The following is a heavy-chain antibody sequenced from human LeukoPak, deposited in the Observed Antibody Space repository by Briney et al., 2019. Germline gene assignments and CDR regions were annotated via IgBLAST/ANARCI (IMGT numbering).Heavy chain of an antibody. CDR3: AREDRTSRGSSSSPPTFDY. J-gene: IGHJ4*02. V-gene: IGHV1-2*02. CDR2: INPNSGGT. CDR1: GYTFTGYY. Sequence: ASVKVSCKASGYTFTGYYMHWVRQAPGQGLEWMGWINPNSGGTNYAQKFQGRVTMTRDTSISTAYMELSRLRSDDTAVYYCAREDRTSRGSSSSPPTFDYWGQGTLVTVSS. D-gene: IGHD6-6*01.